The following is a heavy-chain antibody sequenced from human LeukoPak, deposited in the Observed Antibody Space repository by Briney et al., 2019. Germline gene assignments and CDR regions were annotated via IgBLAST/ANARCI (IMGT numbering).Heavy chain of an antibody. Sequence: GRTLSLSCAASGFTCSSYAMRWGRHAPGKGLEWVSGISGSGDSTYYADSVKGRFTISRDNSKNTLYLQMNSLRAEDTAVYYCARRSGIAVAGAFDYWGQGTLVTVSS. V-gene: IGHV3-23*01. CDR2: ISGSGDST. J-gene: IGHJ4*02. CDR3: ARRSGIAVAGAFDY. D-gene: IGHD6-19*01. CDR1: GFTCSSYA.